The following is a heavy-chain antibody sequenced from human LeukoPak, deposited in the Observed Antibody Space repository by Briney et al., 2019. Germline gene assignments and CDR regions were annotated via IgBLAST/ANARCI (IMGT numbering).Heavy chain of an antibody. J-gene: IGHJ4*02. CDR3: AKGSYYDSSGSFYFDY. CDR2: ISNSGGGT. V-gene: IGHV3-23*01. CDR1: GFTLSNYA. D-gene: IGHD3-22*01. Sequence: PGGSLRLSCAASGFTLSNYAMSWVRQAPGKGPEWVSVISNSGGGTYYADSVKGRFTISRDISKNILYLQMNSLTAEDTAVYYCAKGSYYDSSGSFYFDYWGQGTLVTVSS.